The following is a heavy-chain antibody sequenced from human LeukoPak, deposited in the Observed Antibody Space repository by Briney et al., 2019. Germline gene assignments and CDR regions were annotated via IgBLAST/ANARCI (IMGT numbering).Heavy chain of an antibody. CDR2: ISYDGSNK. D-gene: IGHD1-26*01. J-gene: IGHJ4*02. CDR3: AREWRAVFDY. CDR1: GFTFSSYA. V-gene: IGHV3-30*04. Sequence: PGGSLRLSCAASGFTFSSYAMPWVRQAPGKGLEWVAVISYDGSNKYYADSVKGRFTISRDNSKNTLYLQMNSLRAEDTAVYYCAREWRAVFDYWGQGTLVTVSS.